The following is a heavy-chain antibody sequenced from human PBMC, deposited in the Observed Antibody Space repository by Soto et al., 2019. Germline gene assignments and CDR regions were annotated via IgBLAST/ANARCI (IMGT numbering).Heavy chain of an antibody. J-gene: IGHJ6*02. D-gene: IGHD3-3*01. V-gene: IGHV1-69*01. CDR2: IVPAFGTP. CDR1: GGTFSNYA. Sequence: QVQLVQSGAEVKKPGSSVKVSCRASGGTFSNYAISWVRQAPGQGLEWMGGIVPAFGTPNYAQNLQGRIKITADDSTTTVYMDLSSLRAEDTAVYYCARGDTIFGVAAYSYYEMEVWGQGTTVTVSS. CDR3: ARGDTIFGVAAYSYYEMEV.